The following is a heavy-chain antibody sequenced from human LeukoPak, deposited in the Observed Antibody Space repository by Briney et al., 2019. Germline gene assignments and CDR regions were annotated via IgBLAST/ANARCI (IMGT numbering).Heavy chain of an antibody. CDR1: GFPFSSYW. V-gene: IGHV3-7*03. Sequence: GSLRIFFAASGFPFSSYWMSWVRPASGKGPEWVANIKEDGSEIYYLDSVEGRFTVSRDNAKTSLHLQMNSLRAEDTAVYYCARDSGRRTVDYWGQGTLVTVSS. J-gene: IGHJ4*02. CDR3: ARDSGRRTVDY. CDR2: IKEDGSEI. D-gene: IGHD6-19*01.